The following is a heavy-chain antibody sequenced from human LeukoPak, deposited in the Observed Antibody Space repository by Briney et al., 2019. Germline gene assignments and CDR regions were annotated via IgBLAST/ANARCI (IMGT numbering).Heavy chain of an antibody. CDR3: ARERWLQLPDDAFDI. Sequence: SQTLSLTCTVSGGSISSGSYYWSWIRQPAGKGLEWIGRIYTSGSTNYNPSLKSRVTISVDTSKNQFSLKLSSVTDADTAVYYCARERWLQLPDDAFDIWGQGTMVTVSS. J-gene: IGHJ3*02. V-gene: IGHV4-61*02. D-gene: IGHD5-24*01. CDR2: IYTSGST. CDR1: GGSISSGSYY.